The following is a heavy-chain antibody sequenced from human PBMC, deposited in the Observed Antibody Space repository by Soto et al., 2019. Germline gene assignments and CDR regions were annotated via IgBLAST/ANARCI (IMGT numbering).Heavy chain of an antibody. J-gene: IGHJ5*02. CDR1: DGSISSYF. V-gene: IGHV4-59*01. CDR2: VYDSGST. Sequence: QVQLQESGPGLVKPSETLSLTCTVSDGSISSYFWSWLRQPPGKGLEWIGYVYDSGSTSYNPSLKSRVSIAVDTYKNQFSLKLTSVTAADTAVYYCVRDRCSGATCWNWFDPWGQGTLVTVSS. D-gene: IGHD2-15*01. CDR3: VRDRCSGATCWNWFDP.